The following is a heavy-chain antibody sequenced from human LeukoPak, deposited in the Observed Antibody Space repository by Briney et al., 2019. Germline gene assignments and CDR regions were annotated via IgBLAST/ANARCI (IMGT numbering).Heavy chain of an antibody. V-gene: IGHV4-39*07. CDR1: GGSINGSTYY. J-gene: IGHJ6*03. CDR2: MYYSGNT. CDR3: ARVDYYCYMDV. Sequence: SETLSLTCTVSGGSINGSTYYWGWIRQPPGKGLEWIANMYYSGNTYYNPSLKSRVTISVDTSKNQLSLNVSSVTAADTAVYYCARVDYYCYMDVWGTGTTVTVSS.